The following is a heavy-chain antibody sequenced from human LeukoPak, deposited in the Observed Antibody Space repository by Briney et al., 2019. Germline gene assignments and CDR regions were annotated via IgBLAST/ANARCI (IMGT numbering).Heavy chain of an antibody. D-gene: IGHD3-22*01. V-gene: IGHV1-69*05. J-gene: IGHJ4*02. Sequence: GASVKVSCKASGGTFSSYAISWVRQAPGQGLEWMGGIIPIFGTANYAQKFQGRVTITTDESTSTAYMELSSLRSEDTAVYYCARDHYYDSSGYLGYFDYWGQGTLVTVSS. CDR1: GGTFSSYA. CDR2: IIPIFGTA. CDR3: ARDHYYDSSGYLGYFDY.